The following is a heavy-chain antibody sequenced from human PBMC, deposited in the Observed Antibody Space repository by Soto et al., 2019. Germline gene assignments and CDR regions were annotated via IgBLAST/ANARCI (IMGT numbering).Heavy chain of an antibody. J-gene: IGHJ3*02. Sequence: SETLSLTCAVYGGSFSGYYWSWIRQPPGKGLEWIGEINHSGSTNYNPSLKSRVTISVDTSKNQFSLKLSSVTAADTAVYYFARGTIEYYGSGSYRLGAFDIWGQGTMVTVSS. CDR2: INHSGST. V-gene: IGHV4-34*01. CDR3: ARGTIEYYGSGSYRLGAFDI. CDR1: GGSFSGYY. D-gene: IGHD3-10*01.